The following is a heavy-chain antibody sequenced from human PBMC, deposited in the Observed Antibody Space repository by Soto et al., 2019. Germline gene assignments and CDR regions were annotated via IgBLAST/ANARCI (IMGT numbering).Heavy chain of an antibody. CDR3: AGHIPATMVRGVYFDY. J-gene: IGHJ4*02. Sequence: GSLRLSCAASGFTFSDYYMSWIRQAPGKGLEWIGSMYYSGSSYYNPSLKSRVTISVDTSKNHFSLKLSSVTAADTAVYYCAGHIPATMVRGVYFDYWGQGTLVTVSS. CDR1: GFTFSDYY. V-gene: IGHV4-59*05. D-gene: IGHD3-10*01. CDR2: MYYSGSS.